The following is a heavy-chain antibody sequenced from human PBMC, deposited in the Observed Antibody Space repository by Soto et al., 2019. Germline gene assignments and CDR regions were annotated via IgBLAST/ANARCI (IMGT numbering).Heavy chain of an antibody. CDR1: GYSFTTYA. Sequence: QVQLVQSGAEVKKPGASVRISCKASGYSFTTYAMQWVRQAPGQSPEWMGGINMANSNTQYSQKFLGRLTITRDTSASAAYLDLASLTSEDTAVYYCARASISCYQCWFDPWGQGTLVTVSS. J-gene: IGHJ5*02. CDR3: ARASISCYQCWFDP. D-gene: IGHD3-22*01. CDR2: INMANSNT. V-gene: IGHV1-3*04.